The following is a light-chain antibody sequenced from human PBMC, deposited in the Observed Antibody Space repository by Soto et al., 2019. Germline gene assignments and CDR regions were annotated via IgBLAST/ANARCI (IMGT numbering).Light chain of an antibody. Sequence: QSALTQPRSVSGSPGQSVTISCTGTSSDVGGYNYVSWYQHPPGKAPKLIIFDVTKRPSGVPNRFSGSKSGNTASLTISGLQAEDEADYYCCSYAGSDTFVVFGGGTKLTVL. J-gene: IGLJ2*01. CDR3: CSYAGSDTFVV. CDR2: DVT. V-gene: IGLV2-11*01. CDR1: SSDVGGYNY.